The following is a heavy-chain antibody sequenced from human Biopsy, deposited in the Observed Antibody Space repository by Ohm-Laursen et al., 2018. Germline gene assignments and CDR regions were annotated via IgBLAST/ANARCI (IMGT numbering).Heavy chain of an antibody. CDR2: LFTSGTT. CDR3: TRVRTFGGVIGGYYFDS. D-gene: IGHD3-16*02. J-gene: IGHJ4*02. V-gene: IGHV4-4*07. CDR1: GGSINSYY. Sequence: SDTLSLTCTVSGGSINSYYWSWMRQPAGKGLEWIGRLFTSGTTNYSPSLNNRVTMSVDTSKNQFSLRLTSVTAADTAVYYCTRVRTFGGVIGGYYFDSWGQGILVTVSS.